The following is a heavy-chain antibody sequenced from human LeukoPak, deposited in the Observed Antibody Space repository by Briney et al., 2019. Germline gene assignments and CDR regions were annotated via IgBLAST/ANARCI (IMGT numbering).Heavy chain of an antibody. V-gene: IGHV3-48*01. CDR1: GFTFSNYS. Sequence: GGSLRLSCAASGFTFSNYSMNWVRQAPGKGLEWVSYISSSSSTIYYADSVKGRYTISRDNAKNSLYLQMNSLRAEDTAVYYCASKLDDFWSGYYNYMDVWGKGTTVTVSS. CDR3: ASKLDDFWSGYYNYMDV. CDR2: ISSSSSTI. J-gene: IGHJ6*03. D-gene: IGHD3-3*01.